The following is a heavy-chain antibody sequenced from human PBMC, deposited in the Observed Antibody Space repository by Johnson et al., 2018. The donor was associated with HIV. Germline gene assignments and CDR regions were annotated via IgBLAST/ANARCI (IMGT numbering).Heavy chain of an antibody. CDR1: GFTFSSYG. Sequence: QVQLVESGGGVVQPGGSLRLSCAASGFTFSSYGMHWVRQAPGKGLEWVAFIRYDGSNKYYADSVKGRFTISRDKSKNTMYLQMNSLRAEDTAVYYWARDRWGLKDACDIWGQGTMVTVAS. V-gene: IGHV3-30*02. J-gene: IGHJ3*02. CDR2: IRYDGSNK. CDR3: ARDRWGLKDACDI. D-gene: IGHD3-16*01.